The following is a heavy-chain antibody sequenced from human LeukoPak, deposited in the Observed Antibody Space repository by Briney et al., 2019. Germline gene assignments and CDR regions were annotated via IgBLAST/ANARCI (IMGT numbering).Heavy chain of an antibody. CDR3: ARVSDDSSGYYSGSLDY. Sequence: SETLSLTCTVSGGSISRYYWSWIRQPPGKGLEWIGYIYYSGSTNYNPSLKSRVTISVDTSKNQFSLKLSSVTAADTAVYYCARVSDDSSGYYSGSLDYWGQGTLVTVSS. CDR1: GGSISRYY. J-gene: IGHJ4*02. V-gene: IGHV4-59*01. CDR2: IYYSGST. D-gene: IGHD3-22*01.